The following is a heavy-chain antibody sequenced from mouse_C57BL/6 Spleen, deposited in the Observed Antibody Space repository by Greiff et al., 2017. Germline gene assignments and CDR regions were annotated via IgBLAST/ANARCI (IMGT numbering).Heavy chain of an antibody. V-gene: IGHV1-82*01. CDR3: ARTLITTVVATDY. CDR2: IYPGDGDN. CDR1: GYAFSSSW. J-gene: IGHJ2*01. Sequence: VQGVESGPELVKPGASVKISCKASGYAFSSSWMNWVKQRPGTGLEWIGRIYPGDGDNHYNGKLKGKATLTADKSTSTAYMQLSSLTSEDSAVYFCARTLITTVVATDYWGQGTTLTVSS. D-gene: IGHD1-1*01.